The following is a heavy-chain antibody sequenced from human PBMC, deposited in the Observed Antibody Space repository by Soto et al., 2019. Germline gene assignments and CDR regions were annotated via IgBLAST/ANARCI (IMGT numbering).Heavy chain of an antibody. CDR3: ASLQRGWAAEMATIPFDY. CDR1: GGSFSGYY. V-gene: IGHV4-34*01. CDR2: INHSGST. Sequence: PSETLSLTCAVYGGSFSGYYWSWIRQPPGKGLEWIGEINHSGSTNYNPSLKSRVTISVDTSKNQFSLKLSSVTAADTAVYYCASLQRGWAAEMATIPFDYWGQGTLVTVSS. D-gene: IGHD5-12*01. J-gene: IGHJ4*02.